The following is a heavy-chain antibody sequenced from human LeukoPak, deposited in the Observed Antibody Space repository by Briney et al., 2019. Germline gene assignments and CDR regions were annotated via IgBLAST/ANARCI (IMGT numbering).Heavy chain of an antibody. Sequence: SQTLSLTCTVSGGSINSGGYYWSWIRQPPGKGLEWIGYIYHSGSSYYNPSLKSRVTISVDTSKNQFSLKLSSVTAADTAVYYCAREGYCSGGSCYPLGYNWFDPWGQGTLVTVSS. J-gene: IGHJ5*02. V-gene: IGHV4-30-2*01. D-gene: IGHD2-15*01. CDR2: IYHSGSS. CDR3: AREGYCSGGSCYPLGYNWFDP. CDR1: GGSINSGGYY.